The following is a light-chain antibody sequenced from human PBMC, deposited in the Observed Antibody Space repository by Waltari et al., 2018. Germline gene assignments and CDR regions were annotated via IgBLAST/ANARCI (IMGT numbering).Light chain of an antibody. J-gene: IGKJ2*01. CDR1: QSVSSS. CDR3: QHRRNWPYT. CDR2: DAS. Sequence: EIVLTQSPATLSLSPGERATLSCRASQSVSSSLAWYQQKPGQAPRLLIYDASNRATGIPARFSGSGSGTDFTLTISSLEPEDFAVYYCQHRRNWPYTFGQGTILEIK. V-gene: IGKV3-11*01.